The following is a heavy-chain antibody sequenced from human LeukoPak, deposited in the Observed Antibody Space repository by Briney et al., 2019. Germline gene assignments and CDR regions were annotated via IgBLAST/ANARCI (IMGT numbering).Heavy chain of an antibody. CDR1: GYTFTSYG. CDR3: ARVYIVGAPPHDY. CDR2: ISAYNGNT. D-gene: IGHD1-26*01. J-gene: IGHJ4*02. V-gene: IGHV1-18*01. Sequence: ASVKVSCKASGYTFTSYGISWVRQAPGQGLEWMGWISAYNGNTNYAQKLQGRVTMTRDTSTSTVYMELSSLRSEDTAVYYCARVYIVGAPPHDYWGQGTLVTVSS.